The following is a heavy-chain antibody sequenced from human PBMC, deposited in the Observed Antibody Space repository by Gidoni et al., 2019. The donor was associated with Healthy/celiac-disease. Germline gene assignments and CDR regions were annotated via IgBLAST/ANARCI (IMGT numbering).Heavy chain of an antibody. V-gene: IGHV3-21*01. CDR1: EFTFSSYS. Sequence: EVQLVESGGGLVKPGGSLRLSCAASEFTFSSYSMNWVRQAPGKGLEWVSSISSSSGDIYYADSVKGRFTISRDNAKNSLYLQMNSLRAEDTAVYYCASLDSSGYNYDYWGQGTLVTVSS. J-gene: IGHJ4*02. D-gene: IGHD3-22*01. CDR2: ISSSSGDI. CDR3: ASLDSSGYNYDY.